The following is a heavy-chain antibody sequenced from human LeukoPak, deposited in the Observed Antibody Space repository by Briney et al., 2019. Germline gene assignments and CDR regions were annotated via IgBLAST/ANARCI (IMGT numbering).Heavy chain of an antibody. Sequence: PGGSLRLSCAASGFTFSIYAMTWVRQAPGKGLEWVSSISGGYGGTYYSDSVKGRFTISRDNAKNSLYLQMNSLRAEDTAVYYCAREDSSGYFDYWGQGTLVTVSS. V-gene: IGHV3-23*01. CDR2: ISGGYGGT. J-gene: IGHJ4*02. D-gene: IGHD3-22*01. CDR1: GFTFSIYA. CDR3: AREDSSGYFDY.